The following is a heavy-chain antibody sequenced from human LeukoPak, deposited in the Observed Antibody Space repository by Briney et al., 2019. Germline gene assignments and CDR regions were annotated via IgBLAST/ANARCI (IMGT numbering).Heavy chain of an antibody. V-gene: IGHV3-7*04. Sequence: GGSLRLSCAGSGFTFNNAWMSWVRQAPGKGLEWVANIKQDGSEKYYVDSVKGRFTISRDNAKNSLYLQMNSLRAEDTAVYYCARDTRWGGEDFDYWGQGTLVTVSS. CDR3: ARDTRWGGEDFDY. CDR1: GFTFNNAW. CDR2: IKQDGSEK. J-gene: IGHJ4*02. D-gene: IGHD2-2*01.